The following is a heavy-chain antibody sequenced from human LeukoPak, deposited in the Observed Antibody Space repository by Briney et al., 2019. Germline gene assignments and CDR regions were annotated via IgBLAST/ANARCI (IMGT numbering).Heavy chain of an antibody. Sequence: NPSETLSLTCTVSGGSISSGGYYWSWIRQPPGKGLEWIGYIYHSGSTYYNPSLKSRVTISVDRSKNQFSLKLSSVTAADTAVYYCARDRSYYYDSSGYHNIWGQGAMVTVSS. J-gene: IGHJ3*02. CDR1: GGSISSGGYY. V-gene: IGHV4-30-2*01. CDR2: IYHSGST. CDR3: ARDRSYYYDSSGYHNI. D-gene: IGHD3-22*01.